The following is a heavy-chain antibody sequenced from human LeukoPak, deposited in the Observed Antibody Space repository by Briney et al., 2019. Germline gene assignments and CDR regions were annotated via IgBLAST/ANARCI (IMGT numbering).Heavy chain of an antibody. V-gene: IGHV3-11*01. CDR1: GFTFSDYY. Sequence: GGSLRLSCAASGFTFSDYYMSWIRQAPGKGLEWVSYISSSGSTIYYADSVKGRFTISRDNAKNSLYLQMNSLRAEDTAVYYCARDPGYSYGYFAWFDPWGQGTLVTVPS. D-gene: IGHD5-18*01. J-gene: IGHJ5*02. CDR3: ARDPGYSYGYFAWFDP. CDR2: ISSSGSTI.